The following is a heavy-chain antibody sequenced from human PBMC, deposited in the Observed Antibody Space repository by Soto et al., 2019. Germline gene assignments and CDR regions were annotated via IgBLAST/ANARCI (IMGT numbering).Heavy chain of an antibody. CDR2: INPNGGGT. Sequence: ASVKVPFTAAGYKFINHYIHWVRQAPGVGLEWMGIINPNGGGTDYAQKFQGRVTMTTDTYASTVHMELSSLRAEDTAVYYCAKDMRAVAGILRVMDYWGQGTLVNVSS. V-gene: IGHV1-46*01. J-gene: IGHJ4*02. CDR3: AKDMRAVAGILRVMDY. CDR1: GYKFINHY. D-gene: IGHD6-19*01.